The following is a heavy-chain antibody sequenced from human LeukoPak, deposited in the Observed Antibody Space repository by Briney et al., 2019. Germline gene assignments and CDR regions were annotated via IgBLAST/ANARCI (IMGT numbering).Heavy chain of an antibody. V-gene: IGHV3-48*04. CDR2: TSSSGSTI. CDR3: ARESPGTPAAFDI. Sequence: PGGSLRLSCVASGFSLSTKGMHWVRQAPGKGLEWISYTSSSGSTIYYADSVKGRFTMSRDNAKNSLYLQMNSLRAEDTALYYCARESPGTPAAFDIWGQGTMVTVSS. D-gene: IGHD1-1*01. J-gene: IGHJ3*02. CDR1: GFSLSTKG.